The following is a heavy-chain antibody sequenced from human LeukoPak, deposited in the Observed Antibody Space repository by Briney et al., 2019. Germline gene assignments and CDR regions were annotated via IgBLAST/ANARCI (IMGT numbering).Heavy chain of an antibody. CDR2: IIPIFGTA. D-gene: IGHD4-17*01. V-gene: IGHV1-69*06. Sequence: SVKVSCKASGGTFSSYAISWVRQAPGQGLEWMGGIIPIFGTANYAQKFQGRVTITADKSTSTAYMELSSLRSEDTAVYYCARGNYGDYCYYYMDVWGKGTTVTISS. CDR1: GGTFSSYA. J-gene: IGHJ6*03. CDR3: ARGNYGDYCYYYMDV.